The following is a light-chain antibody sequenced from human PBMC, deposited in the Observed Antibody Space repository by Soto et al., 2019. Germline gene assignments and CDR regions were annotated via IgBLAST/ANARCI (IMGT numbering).Light chain of an antibody. CDR3: QSYDTSVNGL. CDR2: RNS. CDR1: SSNIGAGYD. Sequence: QSVLTQPPSVSGAPGQRVTISCIGSSSNIGAGYDVHWYQQLPGRAPKLLISRNSNRPSGVPDRFSASKSGASAFLTITGLQPEDEADYYCQSYDTSVNGLFGGGTKVTVL. J-gene: IGLJ3*02. V-gene: IGLV1-40*01.